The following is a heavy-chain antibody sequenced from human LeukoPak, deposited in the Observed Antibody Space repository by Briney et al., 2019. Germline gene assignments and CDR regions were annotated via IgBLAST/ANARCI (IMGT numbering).Heavy chain of an antibody. CDR3: AKVPGYYYDSSGSYFDY. D-gene: IGHD3-22*01. CDR2: VSGGGVTT. CDR1: VFTFSSHA. J-gene: IGHJ4*02. Sequence: GGSLRLSCAASVFTFSSHAMNWGRQAPGKGLEWVSAVSGGGVTTYYADSVKGRFTISRDNSKNTLYLQMSSLRDEDTAVYYCAKVPGYYYDSSGSYFDYWGQGTLVTVPS. V-gene: IGHV3-23*01.